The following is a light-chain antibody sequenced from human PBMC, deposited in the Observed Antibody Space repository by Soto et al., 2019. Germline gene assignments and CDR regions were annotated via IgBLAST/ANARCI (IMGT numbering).Light chain of an antibody. Sequence: QSVLTQPASVSGSPGQSIAISCTGSSSDFAAYNYVSWYQHHPGKAPKLMIYEVSNRPSGVSNRFSGSKSGNTASLTISGLQAEDEADYYCSSYYSARIFGTGTKVTVL. CDR3: SSYYSARI. CDR2: EVS. CDR1: SSDFAAYNY. J-gene: IGLJ1*01. V-gene: IGLV2-14*01.